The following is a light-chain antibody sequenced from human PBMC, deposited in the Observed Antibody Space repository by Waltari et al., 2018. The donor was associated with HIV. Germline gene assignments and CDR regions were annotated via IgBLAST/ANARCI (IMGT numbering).Light chain of an antibody. CDR2: KTT. CDR3: LSADRSGTYV. CDR1: ASPKHY. V-gene: IGLV3-25*03. J-gene: IGLJ1*01. Sequence: SSELTQPPSVSVSPGQTARITCSGDASPKHYTHWFQQKPGQAPLVVIHKTTDRPSGIPERCSASRSGTTVTLTITGVQTDDEADYYCLSADRSGTYVFGPGTTFTVL.